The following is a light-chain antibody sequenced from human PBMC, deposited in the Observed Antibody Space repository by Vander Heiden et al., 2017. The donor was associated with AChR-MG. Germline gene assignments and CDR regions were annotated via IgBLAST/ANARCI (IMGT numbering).Light chain of an antibody. CDR3: QQYDSSSLT. CDR1: QSVSSSY. Sequence: EIVLTQSQGTLSLSPGERASQSVSSSYLAWYQQKPGQAPRLLIYDASSRATGIPDRFSGSVSGTDFTLTISRLEPEDFAMYYCQQYDSSSLTFGGGTKVEIK. V-gene: IGKV3-20*01. CDR2: DAS. J-gene: IGKJ4*01.